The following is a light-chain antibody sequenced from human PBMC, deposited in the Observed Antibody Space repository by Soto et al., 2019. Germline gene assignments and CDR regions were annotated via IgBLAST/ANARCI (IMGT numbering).Light chain of an antibody. CDR3: SSYTRSATYV. J-gene: IGLJ1*01. CDR1: GSEIGAYNH. CDR2: EVT. V-gene: IGLV2-14*01. Sequence: QSALTQPASVSGSPGQSITISCTGTGSEIGAYNHVSWYQHHPGKAPKLIIYEVTNRPSGVSSRFSGSKSGNTASLTISGLQAEDEADYYCSSYTRSATYVFATMTQVTVL.